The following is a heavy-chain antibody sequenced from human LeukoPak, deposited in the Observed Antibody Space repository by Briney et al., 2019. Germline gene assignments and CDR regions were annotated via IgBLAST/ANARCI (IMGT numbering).Heavy chain of an antibody. V-gene: IGHV4-34*01. CDR2: INHSGST. CDR1: GGSFSGYY. CDR3: ARGSNDYVWGSYRYTRRYYFDY. D-gene: IGHD3-16*02. Sequence: SETLSLTCAVYGGSFSGYYWSWIHQPPGKGLEWIGEINHSGSTNYNPSLKSRVAISVDTSKNQFSLKLSSVTAADTAVYYCARGSNDYVWGSYRYTRRYYFDYWGQGTLVTVSS. J-gene: IGHJ4*02.